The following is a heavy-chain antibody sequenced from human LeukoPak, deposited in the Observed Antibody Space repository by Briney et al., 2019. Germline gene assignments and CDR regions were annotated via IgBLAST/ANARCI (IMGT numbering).Heavy chain of an antibody. D-gene: IGHD4-11*01. CDR1: GFTFSSYA. CDR2: ISGSGGST. J-gene: IGHJ4*02. V-gene: IGHV3-23*01. Sequence: PGGSLRLSCAASGFTFSSYAMSWVRQAPGKGLEWVSAISGSGGSTYYADSVKGRFTISRDNSKNTLYLQMNSLRAEDTAVYYCAKSRPAYSNSRSYFDYWGQGTLVTVSS. CDR3: AKSRPAYSNSRSYFDY.